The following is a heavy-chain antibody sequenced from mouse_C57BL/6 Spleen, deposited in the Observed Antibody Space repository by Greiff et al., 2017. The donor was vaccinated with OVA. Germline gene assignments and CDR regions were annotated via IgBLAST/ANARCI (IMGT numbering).Heavy chain of an antibody. CDR3: TGDSNYDVDY. D-gene: IGHD2-5*01. CDR1: GYTFTDYE. Sequence: QVQLQQSGAELVRPGASVTLSCKASGYTFTDYEMHWVKQTPVHGLEWIGAIDPETGGTAYNQKFKGKAILTADKSSSTAYMELRSLTSEDSAVYYCTGDSNYDVDYWGKAPLSQSPQ. J-gene: IGHJ2*01. V-gene: IGHV1-15*01. CDR2: IDPETGGT.